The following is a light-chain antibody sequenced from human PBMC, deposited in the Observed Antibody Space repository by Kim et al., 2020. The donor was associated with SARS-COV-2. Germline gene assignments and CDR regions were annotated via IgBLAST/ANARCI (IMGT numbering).Light chain of an antibody. CDR1: QSISGW. CDR3: QQYNSEPYT. CDR2: KAS. Sequence: SVGDRVTITCRASQSISGWLAWYQQKPGKAPKLLIYKASSLQNGVSSRFSGSGYGTEFTLTISSLQPDDFATYFCQQYNSEPYTFGQGTKLEI. J-gene: IGKJ2*01. V-gene: IGKV1-5*03.